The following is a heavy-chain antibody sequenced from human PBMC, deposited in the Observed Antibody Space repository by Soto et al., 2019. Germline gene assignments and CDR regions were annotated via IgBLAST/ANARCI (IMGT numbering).Heavy chain of an antibody. CDR1: GASMSSHY. CDR3: ARGRGGTSWTEGN. CDR2: IFTSGNT. V-gene: IGHV4-4*07. J-gene: IGHJ4*02. Sequence: QVQLQESGPGLVKPSETLSLTCSVSGASMSSHYWHWIRQPAGRELEWIGRIFTSGNTKYNPSLTSRVQMSVDSSKNQFSLTMSSVTAADTAVYYCARGRGGTSWTEGNWGQGILVTVSS. D-gene: IGHD6-13*01.